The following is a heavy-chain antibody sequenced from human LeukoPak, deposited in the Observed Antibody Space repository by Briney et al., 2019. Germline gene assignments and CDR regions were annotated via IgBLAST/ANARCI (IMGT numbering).Heavy chain of an antibody. D-gene: IGHD6-13*01. CDR2: ISPSGDIT. J-gene: IGHJ4*02. CDR1: GFTFSNHG. V-gene: IGHV3-21*04. Sequence: GGSLRLSCAASGFTFSNHGMNWVRQAPGKGLEWVSGISPSGDITYYADSVKGRLTISRDNAKNSLYLQMNSLRAEDTAVYYCARIGGVMAAAEYYFDYWGQGTLVTVSS. CDR3: ARIGGVMAAAEYYFDY.